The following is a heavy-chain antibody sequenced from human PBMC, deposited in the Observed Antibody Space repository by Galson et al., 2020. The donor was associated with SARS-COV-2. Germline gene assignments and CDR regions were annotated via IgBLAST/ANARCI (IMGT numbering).Heavy chain of an antibody. CDR2: FSYAGTTK. Sequence: GGPLRLSFPAPELTSVTSAMPGVRQAPGKGLDWPPIFSYAGTTKYTSESVKGRFTTARDIPKNTLYLQINSLRPEDTAVYYCSSEMDDNTSSGFDSWGQGTLVTVSS. D-gene: IGHD6-13*01. CDR1: ELTSVTSA. J-gene: IGHJ5*01. V-gene: IGHV3-30*04. CDR3: SSEMDDNTSSGFDS.